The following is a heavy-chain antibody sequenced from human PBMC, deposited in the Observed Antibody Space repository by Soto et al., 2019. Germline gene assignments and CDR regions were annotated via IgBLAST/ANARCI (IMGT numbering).Heavy chain of an antibody. J-gene: IGHJ6*02. CDR3: ESSAGRPGDFVVYASMGV. Sequence: SETLSLTCSVSGASIRSYYWYWIRQPPGKGQEWIGYVYTSDSTSYCSTPKSRVTISVEVCKSQYYFRLNSVTAAHTAAAYCESSAGRPGDFVVYASMGVWGQGTMVTVSS. V-gene: IGHV4-4*08. CDR2: VYTSDST. D-gene: IGHD3-16*01. CDR1: GASIRSYY.